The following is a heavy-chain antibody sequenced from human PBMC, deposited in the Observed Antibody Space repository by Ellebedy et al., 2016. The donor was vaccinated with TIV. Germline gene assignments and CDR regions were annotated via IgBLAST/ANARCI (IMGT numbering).Heavy chain of an antibody. CDR2: IIPILGIA. V-gene: IGHV1-69*04. CDR1: GGTFSSYV. Sequence: ASVKVSCKASGGTFSSYVISWVRQAPGQGLEWMGRIIPILGIANYAQKFQGRVTITAAKSTTTAYMELSSLRSDDTAVYYCATTEGAVSYYYYGMDVWGQGTTVTVSS. J-gene: IGHJ6*02. D-gene: IGHD2-8*01. CDR3: ATTEGAVSYYYYGMDV.